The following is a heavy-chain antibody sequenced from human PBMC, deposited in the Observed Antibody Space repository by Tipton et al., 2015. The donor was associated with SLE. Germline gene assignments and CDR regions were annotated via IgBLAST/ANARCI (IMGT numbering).Heavy chain of an antibody. D-gene: IGHD2-15*01. J-gene: IGHJ5*02. V-gene: IGHV4-34*01. CDR1: GGPFTMYY. CDR2: INHSGST. Sequence: GLVKPSETLSLTCAVSGGPFTMYYWSWIRQSPGKGLEWIGEINHSGSTNYNPSLKARVTLSADTSKNQVSLRLTSVTAADTAVYYCATEGGNWFDPWGQGILVTVSS. CDR3: ATEGGNWFDP.